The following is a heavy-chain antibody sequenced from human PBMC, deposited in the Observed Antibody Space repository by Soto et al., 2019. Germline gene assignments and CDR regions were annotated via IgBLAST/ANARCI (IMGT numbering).Heavy chain of an antibody. CDR1: GGSITRNNHY. CDR2: ILYRGST. J-gene: IGHJ4*02. CDR3: ARLGSSGWYQGSNFDY. Sequence: QLQLQESGPGLVKPSETLSLTCIVSGGSITRNNHYWGWIRQSPGKGLEWIGSILYRGSTNYNPSLRRRVTLSVETSKDHFSLKTSSVTAAHTALYYCARLGSSGWYQGSNFDYWGQGTLVTVSS. V-gene: IGHV4-39*02. D-gene: IGHD6-19*01.